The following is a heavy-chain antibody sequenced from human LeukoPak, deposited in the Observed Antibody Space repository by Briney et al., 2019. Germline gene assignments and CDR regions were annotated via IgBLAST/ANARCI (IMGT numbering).Heavy chain of an antibody. V-gene: IGHV1-2*06. J-gene: IGHJ5*02. CDR3: ARAYCGGDCYHNNWFDP. CDR2: INPNSGGT. D-gene: IGHD2-21*02. Sequence: ASVKVSCKASGYTFTGYYMHWVRQAPGQGPEWMGRINPNSGGTNYAQKFQGRVTMTRDTSISTAYMELSRLRSDDTAVYYCARAYCGGDCYHNNWFDPWGQGTLVTVSS. CDR1: GYTFTGYY.